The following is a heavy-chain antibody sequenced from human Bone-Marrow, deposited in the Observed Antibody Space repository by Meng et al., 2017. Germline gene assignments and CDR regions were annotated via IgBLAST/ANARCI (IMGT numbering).Heavy chain of an antibody. CDR2: ISWNSGSI. Sequence: SLKISCAASGSTFDDYAMHWVRQAPGKGLEWVSGISWNSGSIGYADSVKGRFTISRDNAKNSLYLQMNSLRAEDMALYYCAKGSYATSHYGMDVWGQGTTVT. CDR1: GSTFDDYA. CDR3: AKGSYATSHYGMDV. J-gene: IGHJ6*02. V-gene: IGHV3-9*03. D-gene: IGHD5-18*01.